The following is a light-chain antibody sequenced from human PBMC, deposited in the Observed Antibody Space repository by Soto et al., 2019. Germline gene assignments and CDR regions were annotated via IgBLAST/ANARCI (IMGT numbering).Light chain of an antibody. J-gene: IGKJ1*01. Sequence: DIQMTQSPSTLSASVGDRVTITCRASQSISSWLAWYQQKPGKAPTLLIYDASSLESGVSSRFSGSGSGTEFTLTISSLEPDDFATYYCQQYNSYSRTFGQGTKVEIK. CDR3: QQYNSYSRT. CDR1: QSISSW. CDR2: DAS. V-gene: IGKV1-5*01.